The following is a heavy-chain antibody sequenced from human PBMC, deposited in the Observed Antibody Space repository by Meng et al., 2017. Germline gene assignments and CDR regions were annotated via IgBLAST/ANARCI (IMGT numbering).Heavy chain of an antibody. D-gene: IGHD3-10*01. CDR3: ARERTMVRGVIIHTLNWFDP. CDR2: IYYSGST. J-gene: IGHJ5*02. V-gene: IGHV4-31*03. Sequence: SETLSLTCTVSGGSISRGGDYWSWIRQHPGKGLEWIGYIYYSGSTYYNASLKSRVTISVDTSKNQFSLKLSTVTAADTAVYYCARERTMVRGVIIHTLNWFDPWGQGTLVTVSS. CDR1: GGSISRGGDY.